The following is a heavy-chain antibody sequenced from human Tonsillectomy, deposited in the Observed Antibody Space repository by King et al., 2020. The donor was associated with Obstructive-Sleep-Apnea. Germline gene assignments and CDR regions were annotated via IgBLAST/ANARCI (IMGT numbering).Heavy chain of an antibody. CDR1: GFTFSSYS. CDR2: IRSSSSTI. Sequence: VQLVESGGGLVQPGGSLRLSCAASGFTFSSYSMNWVRQAPGKGLEWVSYIRSSSSTIYYADSVKGRFNISRDNAKNSLYLQMNSLRAEDTAVYYCARDCSGGSCGWGQGTLVTVSS. V-gene: IGHV3-48*01. D-gene: IGHD2-15*01. CDR3: ARDCSGGSCG. J-gene: IGHJ4*02.